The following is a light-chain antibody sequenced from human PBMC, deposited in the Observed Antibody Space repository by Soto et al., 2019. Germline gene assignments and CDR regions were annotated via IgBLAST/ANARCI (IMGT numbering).Light chain of an antibody. CDR1: SSDVGGYNY. J-gene: IGLJ1*01. CDR2: EVS. V-gene: IGLV2-8*01. CDR3: SSYAGSNNWN. Sequence: QSALTQPPSASGSPGQSVTISCTGTSSDVGGYNYVSWYQQHPGKAPKLMIYEVSTRPSGVPDRFSGSKSGNTASLTVSGLRADDEADYYCSSYAGSNNWNFGTGTKLTVL.